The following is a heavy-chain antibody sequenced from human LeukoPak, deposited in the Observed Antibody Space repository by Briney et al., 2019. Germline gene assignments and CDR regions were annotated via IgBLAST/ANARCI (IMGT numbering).Heavy chain of an antibody. J-gene: IGHJ6*03. Sequence: GGSLRLSCAASGFTFSSYAMHWVRQAPGKGLEWVAVISYDGSNKYYADSVKGRFTISRDNSKNTLYLQMNSLRAEDTAVYYCARGGNYYYMDVWGKGTTVTVSS. V-gene: IGHV3-30*04. CDR3: ARGGNYYYMDV. CDR2: ISYDGSNK. CDR1: GFTFSSYA.